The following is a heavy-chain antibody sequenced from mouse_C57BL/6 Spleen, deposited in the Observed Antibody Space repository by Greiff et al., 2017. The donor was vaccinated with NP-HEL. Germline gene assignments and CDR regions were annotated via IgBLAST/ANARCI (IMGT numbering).Heavy chain of an antibody. Sequence: VQLQQSGAELVRPGASVTLSCKASGYTFTDYEMHWVKQTPVHGLEWIGAIDPETGGPAYNQKFKGKAILTAEKSASKAYMEIRSLTSEDSAVYYCTRGPYYDYSWFAYWGQGTLVTVSA. CDR2: IDPETGGP. J-gene: IGHJ3*01. D-gene: IGHD2-4*01. CDR3: TRGPYYDYSWFAY. V-gene: IGHV1-15*01. CDR1: GYTFTDYE.